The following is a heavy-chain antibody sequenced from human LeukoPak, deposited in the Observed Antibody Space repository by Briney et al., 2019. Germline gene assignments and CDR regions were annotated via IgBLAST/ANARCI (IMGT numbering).Heavy chain of an antibody. J-gene: IGHJ4*02. Sequence: GGSLRLSCAASGFTFSSYAMSWVRQAPGKGLEWVSGISGSGGTTYYADSVQGRFTISRDNSKKTLFLQMNSLRAEDTAVYYCAKGDVVTAIFPLDYWGQGTLVIVSS. V-gene: IGHV3-23*01. CDR3: AKGDVVTAIFPLDY. CDR2: ISGSGGTT. D-gene: IGHD5-12*01. CDR1: GFTFSSYA.